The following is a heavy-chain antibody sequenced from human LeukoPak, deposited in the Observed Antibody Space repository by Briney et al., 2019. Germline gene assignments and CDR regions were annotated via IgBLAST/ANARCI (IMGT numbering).Heavy chain of an antibody. CDR3: AVGIVVVPAAPPPDY. V-gene: IGHV3-30*03. J-gene: IGHJ4*02. Sequence: GGSLRLSCTASGFTFSRNGMHWVRQAPGKGLEWVAVISYDGGDEYYADSVKGRFTISRDNSKNTLYLQMNSLRAEDTAVYYCAVGIVVVPAAPPPDYWGQGTLVTVSS. D-gene: IGHD2-2*01. CDR1: GFTFSRNG. CDR2: ISYDGGDE.